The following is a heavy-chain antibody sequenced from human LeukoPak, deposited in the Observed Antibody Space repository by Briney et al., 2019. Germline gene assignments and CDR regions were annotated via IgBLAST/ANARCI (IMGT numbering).Heavy chain of an antibody. D-gene: IGHD5-24*01. Sequence: ASVKVSCKASGYTFSSYDINWVRQATGQGLEWMGWMNPNSGNTGYAQHFQGRVTMTRNTSISTAYMELSSLRSEDTAVFYCATSVEMATITTPTEGGQGTLVTVSS. CDR1: GYTFSSYD. CDR3: ATSVEMATITTPTE. V-gene: IGHV1-8*01. J-gene: IGHJ4*02. CDR2: MNPNSGNT.